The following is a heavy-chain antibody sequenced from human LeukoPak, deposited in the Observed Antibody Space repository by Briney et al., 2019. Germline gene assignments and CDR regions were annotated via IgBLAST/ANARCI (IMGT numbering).Heavy chain of an antibody. V-gene: IGHV3-11*01. CDR1: GFTFSDYY. Sequence: PGGSLRLSCAASGFTFSDYYMSWIRQAPGKGLEWVSYISRSGSTIYYADSVKGRFTISRDDAKNSLYLQMNSLRAEDTAVYYCARDVVNLAYRGGDCYSASDYWGQGTLVTVSS. J-gene: IGHJ4*02. CDR3: ARDVVNLAYRGGDCYSASDY. D-gene: IGHD2-21*02. CDR2: ISRSGSTI.